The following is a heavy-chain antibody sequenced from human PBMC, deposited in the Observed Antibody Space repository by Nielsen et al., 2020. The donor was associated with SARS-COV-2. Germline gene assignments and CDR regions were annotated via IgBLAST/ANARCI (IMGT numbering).Heavy chain of an antibody. CDR3: ARERGYCSGRGCYSARNYYYYMDV. D-gene: IGHD2-15*01. V-gene: IGHV4-61*01. Sequence: SETLSLTCIVSGGSISTGSHYWSWIRQPPGKGLEWIGYIFYRGNTNYNPSLKSRVTISVDTSKNQFSLKVNSVTAADTAVYYCARERGYCSGRGCYSARNYYYYMDVWGKGTTVTVSS. J-gene: IGHJ6*03. CDR1: GGSISTGSHY. CDR2: IFYRGNT.